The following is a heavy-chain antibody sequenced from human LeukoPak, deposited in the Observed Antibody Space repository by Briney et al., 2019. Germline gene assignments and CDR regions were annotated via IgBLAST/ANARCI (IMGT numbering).Heavy chain of an antibody. CDR3: AIGATEGLGYFDY. Sequence: GGSLRLSCAASGFSFSTYWMHWVRQVPGTGLVWVSRTNTDGSITDYADSVKGRFTISRDNAKDTLYLQMNSLRAEDTAVYYCAIGATEGLGYFDYWGQGTLVTVSS. J-gene: IGHJ4*02. D-gene: IGHD1-26*01. CDR1: GFSFSTYW. V-gene: IGHV3-74*01. CDR2: TNTDGSIT.